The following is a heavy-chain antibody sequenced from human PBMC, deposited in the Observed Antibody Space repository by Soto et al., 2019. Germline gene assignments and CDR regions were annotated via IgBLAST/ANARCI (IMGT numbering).Heavy chain of an antibody. J-gene: IGHJ5*02. CDR1: GGSISDSSHY. CDR2: INYSGRT. CDR3: ASHGSGSYSNWFDP. Sequence: SETLSLTCTVSGGSISDSSHYWAWIRQPPGKGLEWIATINYSGRTYYNPSLRSRVTISVDTSRDQFSLNLNSVTAADTAVYYCASHGSGSYSNWFDPWGQGTLVTVSS. D-gene: IGHD3-10*01. V-gene: IGHV4-39*01.